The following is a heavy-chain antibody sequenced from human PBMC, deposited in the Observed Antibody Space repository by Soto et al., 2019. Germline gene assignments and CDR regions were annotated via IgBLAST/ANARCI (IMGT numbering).Heavy chain of an antibody. Sequence: QVQLQQWGAGLLKPSETLSLTCAVYGGSFSGYYWSWIRQPPGKGLEWIGEINHSGSTNYNPSLKSRVTISVDTSKNQFSLKLSSVTAADTAVYYCARDGPYWYFDLWGRGTLVTVSS. CDR3: ARDGPYWYFDL. V-gene: IGHV4-34*01. CDR2: INHSGST. J-gene: IGHJ2*01. CDR1: GGSFSGYY.